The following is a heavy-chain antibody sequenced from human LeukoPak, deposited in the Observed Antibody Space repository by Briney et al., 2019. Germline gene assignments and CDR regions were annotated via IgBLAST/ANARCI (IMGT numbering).Heavy chain of an antibody. D-gene: IGHD5-18*01. CDR1: GFTFSSYA. J-gene: IGHJ3*02. CDR2: ISYDGSNK. Sequence: GGSLRLSCAASGFTFSSYAMHWVRQAPGKGLEWVAVISYDGSNKYYADSVKGRFTISRDNSKNTLYLQMNSLRAEDTAVYYCAGDKPVEIQYAFDIWGQGTMVTVSS. V-gene: IGHV3-30-3*01. CDR3: AGDKPVEIQYAFDI.